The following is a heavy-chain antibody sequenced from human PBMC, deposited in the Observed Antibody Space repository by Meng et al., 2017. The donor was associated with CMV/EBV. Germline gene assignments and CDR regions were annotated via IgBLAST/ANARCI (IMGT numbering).Heavy chain of an antibody. V-gene: IGHV1-69*05. CDR2: IIPICGTA. D-gene: IGHD2-15*01. J-gene: IGHJ1*01. CDR3: ARHPAEMVAASYFQH. CDR1: GGTFSSYA. Sequence: AGGTFSSYAISWVRQAPGQGLEWMGGIIPICGTANYAQKFQGRVTITTDESTSTAYMELSSLRSEDTAVYYCARHPAEMVAASYFQHWGQGTLVTVSS.